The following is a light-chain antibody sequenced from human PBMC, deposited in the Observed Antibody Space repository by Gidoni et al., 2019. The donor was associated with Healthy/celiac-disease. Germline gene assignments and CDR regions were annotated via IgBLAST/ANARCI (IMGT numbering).Light chain of an antibody. CDR3: QSYDSSLSVVV. CDR1: SSNIGAGYD. V-gene: IGLV1-40*01. CDR2: GNS. J-gene: IGLJ2*01. Sequence: QSVLTQPASGDGAQGQRVTISCTGSSSNIGAGYDVHGYQQLPGTAPKLLIYGNSNRPSGVPDRFSGSKSGTSASLAITGLQAEDEADYYCQSYDSSLSVVVFGGGTKLTVL.